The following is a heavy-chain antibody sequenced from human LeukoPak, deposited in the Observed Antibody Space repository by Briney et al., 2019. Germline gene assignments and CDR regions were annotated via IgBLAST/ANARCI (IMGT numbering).Heavy chain of an antibody. Sequence: ASVKVSCKASGYTFTSYGISWVRQAPGQGLEWMGWISAYNGNTNYAQKLQGRVTMTTDTSTSTAYMELRSLRSDDTAVYYCARDFHHCSGGSCYGGGSDYWGQGTLVTVSS. CDR2: ISAYNGNT. CDR3: ARDFHHCSGGSCYGGGSDY. V-gene: IGHV1-18*01. CDR1: GYTFTSYG. D-gene: IGHD2-15*01. J-gene: IGHJ4*02.